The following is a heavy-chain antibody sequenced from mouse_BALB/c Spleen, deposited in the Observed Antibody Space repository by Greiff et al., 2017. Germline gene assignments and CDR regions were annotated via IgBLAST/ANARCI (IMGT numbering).Heavy chain of an antibody. Sequence: VKLMESGPGLVAPSQSLSITCTVSGFSLTSYGVHWVRQPPGKGLEWLGVIWAGGSTNYNSALMSSLSISKDNSKSQVFLKMNSLQTDDTAMYYCARESSTMITGFAYWGQGTLVTVSA. J-gene: IGHJ3*01. CDR1: GFSLTSYG. CDR3: ARESSTMITGFAY. V-gene: IGHV2-9*02. D-gene: IGHD2-4*01. CDR2: IWAGGST.